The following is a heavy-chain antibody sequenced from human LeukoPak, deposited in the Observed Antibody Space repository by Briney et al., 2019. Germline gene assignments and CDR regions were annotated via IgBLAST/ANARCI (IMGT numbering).Heavy chain of an antibody. CDR2: FDSDSSET. CDR3: ARGTYGSGIGLAFDI. J-gene: IGHJ3*02. CDR1: GFSLNHLS. D-gene: IGHD3-10*01. Sequence: GSVKVSCKVSGFSLNHLSMHWVRQGPGRGLEWMGGFDSDSSETIYAQNFQDRVTMTEDTATDTAYMELRSLRSDDTAVYYCARGTYGSGIGLAFDIWGQGTMVTVSS. V-gene: IGHV1-24*01.